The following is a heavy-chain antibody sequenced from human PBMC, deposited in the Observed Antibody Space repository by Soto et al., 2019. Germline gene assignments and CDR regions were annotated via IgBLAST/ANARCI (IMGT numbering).Heavy chain of an antibody. Sequence: QLQLQESGPGLVKPSETLSLTCTVSGGSISSSSYYWGWIRQPPGKGLEWIGSIYYSGSTYYNPSLKSRVPISVDGTKNQFSLKLNSVTAADTAVYYCARLGGWYRYNWFDPWGQGTLVTVSS. J-gene: IGHJ5*02. CDR2: IYYSGST. CDR3: ARLGGWYRYNWFDP. V-gene: IGHV4-39*01. D-gene: IGHD6-19*01. CDR1: GGSISSSSYY.